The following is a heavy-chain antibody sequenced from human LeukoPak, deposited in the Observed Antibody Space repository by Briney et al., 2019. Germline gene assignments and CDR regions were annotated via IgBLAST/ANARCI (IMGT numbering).Heavy chain of an antibody. J-gene: IGHJ6*03. CDR1: GGSLSSYY. CDR2: IYYSGST. V-gene: IGHV4-59*01. CDR3: ARGPMTNRYYYYYMDV. D-gene: IGHD3-22*01. Sequence: SETLSLTCTVSGGSLSSYYWSWIRQPPGKGLEWIGYIYYSGSTNYNPSLKSRVTISVDTSKNQFSLKLSSVTAEDTAVYYCARGPMTNRYYYYYMDVWGKGTTVTISS.